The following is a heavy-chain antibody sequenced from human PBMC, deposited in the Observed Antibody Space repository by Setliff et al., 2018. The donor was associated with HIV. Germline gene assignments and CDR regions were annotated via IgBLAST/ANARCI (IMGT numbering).Heavy chain of an antibody. J-gene: IGHJ4*02. Sequence: ASVKVSCKVSGSSLTELSIHWVRQTPGKGLQWMGVLNPSDGSTHYARKFQGRVTMTEDTSTDTAYMVLARLTSEDTAVYFCATVGPTGAYFHDWGQGTLVTVSS. V-gene: IGHV1-24*01. CDR3: ATVGPTGAYFHD. D-gene: IGHD1-26*01. CDR2: LNPSDGST. CDR1: GSSLTELS.